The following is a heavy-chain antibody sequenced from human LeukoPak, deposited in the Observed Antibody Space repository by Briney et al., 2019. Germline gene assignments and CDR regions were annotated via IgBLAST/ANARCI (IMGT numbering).Heavy chain of an antibody. Sequence: PGGSLRLSSAVSGFASSSSSTSSVCQDPGKGLVWVSRISSDESSTSYADSVKGRFTISRDNAKNTLYLQMNSLRAEDTALYYCASRGNPYHSSGYYRGTNFDYWGQGTLVTVSS. CDR1: GFASSSSS. J-gene: IGHJ4*02. CDR3: ASRGNPYHSSGYYRGTNFDY. CDR2: ISSDESST. V-gene: IGHV3-74*01. D-gene: IGHD3-22*01.